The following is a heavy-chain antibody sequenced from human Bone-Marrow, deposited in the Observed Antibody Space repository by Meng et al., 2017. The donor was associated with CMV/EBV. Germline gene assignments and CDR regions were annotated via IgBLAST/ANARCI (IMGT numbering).Heavy chain of an antibody. CDR3: VKVGIFLRGDPSYLDY. CDR2: IYSGDRSL. Sequence: GGSLRLSCAASGFTFSGYAMSWVRQAPGKGLEWVALIYSGDRSLYYADSVKGRFTISRDDSKSTLYLQMNSLRAEDTAVYYCVKVGIFLRGDPSYLDYWGQGALVTVSS. V-gene: IGHV3-23*03. CDR1: GFTFSGYA. J-gene: IGHJ4*02. D-gene: IGHD2-21*01.